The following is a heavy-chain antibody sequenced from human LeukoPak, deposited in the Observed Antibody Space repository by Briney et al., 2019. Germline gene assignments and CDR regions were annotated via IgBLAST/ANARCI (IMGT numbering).Heavy chain of an antibody. J-gene: IGHJ4*02. Sequence: GGPLKLSFEPPELPFTGNALNWFGQAPGKGRDWVSVTSGSGSSPNYSDSVKGRFTISRDNSKNTLYLQMNSLRAEDTAVYYCAKTTGGNAYDYIDYWGQGTLVTVSS. D-gene: IGHD4-23*01. CDR2: TSGSGSSP. CDR1: ELPFTGNA. CDR3: AKTTGGNAYDYIDY. V-gene: IGHV3-23*01.